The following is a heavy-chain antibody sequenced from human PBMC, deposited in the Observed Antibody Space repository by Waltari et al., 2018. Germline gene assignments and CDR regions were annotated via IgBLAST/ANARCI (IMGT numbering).Heavy chain of an antibody. J-gene: IGHJ6*03. CDR2: ISPKTGGT. Sequence: QVQLVQSGAEVTEPGASLKVSCEASGYTFTDYYIHWGRLAPGQGLEWMGWISPKTGGTNYAQRFQGRVTLTRDTSLSTAYLELRGLNSDDTAVYYCARGGDDSDDYYNYYMDVWGKGTPVTIS. CDR1: GYTFTDYY. V-gene: IGHV1-2*02. D-gene: IGHD2-21*02. CDR3: ARGGDDSDDYYNYYMDV.